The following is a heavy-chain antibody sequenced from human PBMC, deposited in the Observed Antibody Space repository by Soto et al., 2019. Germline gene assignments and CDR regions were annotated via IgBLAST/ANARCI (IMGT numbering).Heavy chain of an antibody. J-gene: IGHJ4*02. CDR3: AREIAGYFDY. V-gene: IGHV4-30-2*01. CDR1: GGSISSGGYS. CDR2: IYHSGST. Sequence: SETLSLTCAVSGGSISSGGYSWSWIRQPPGKGLEWIGYIYHSGSTYYNPSLKSRVTISVDRSKNQFSLKLSSVTAADTAVYYCAREIAGYFDYWGQGTLVTVSS.